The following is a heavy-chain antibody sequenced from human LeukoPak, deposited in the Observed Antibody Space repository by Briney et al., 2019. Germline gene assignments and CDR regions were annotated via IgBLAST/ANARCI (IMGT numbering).Heavy chain of an antibody. CDR3: ARDTRLGYCSGGSCYQYYFDY. CDR1: GGSISSYY. J-gene: IGHJ4*02. D-gene: IGHD2-15*01. V-gene: IGHV4-59*12. CDR2: IYYSGRT. Sequence: SETLSLTCTVSGGSISSYYWNWIRQPPGKGLEWIGYIYYSGRTNYNPSLKSRVTISVDKSKNQFSLKLSSVTAADTAVYYCARDTRLGYCSGGSCYQYYFDYWGQGTLVTVSS.